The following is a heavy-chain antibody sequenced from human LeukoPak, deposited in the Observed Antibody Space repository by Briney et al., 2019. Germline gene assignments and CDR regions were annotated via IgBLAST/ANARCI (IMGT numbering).Heavy chain of an antibody. J-gene: IGHJ6*03. Sequence: GGTLRLSCAASGFTFNTYGMSWVRQAPGKGLEWVSGISGSGGATYYADSVKGRFTISRDNAKNSLYLQMNSLRAEDTAVYYCAREGPRYYYYYYMDVWGKGTTVTVSS. CDR3: AREGPRYYYYYYMDV. V-gene: IGHV3-21*01. CDR1: GFTFNTYG. CDR2: ISGSGGAT.